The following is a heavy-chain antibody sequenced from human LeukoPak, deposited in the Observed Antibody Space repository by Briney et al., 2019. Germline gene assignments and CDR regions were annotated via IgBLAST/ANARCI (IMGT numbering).Heavy chain of an antibody. D-gene: IGHD5-12*01. CDR2: IYTSGST. V-gene: IGHV4-4*07. Sequence: SSETLSLTCTVSGGSISSYYWSWIRQPAGKGLEWIGRIYTSGSTNYNPSLKSRVIMSVDTSKNQFSLKLSSVTAADTAVYYCARWLPPTEYFQHWGQGTLVTVSS. CDR1: GGSISSYY. CDR3: ARWLPPTEYFQH. J-gene: IGHJ1*01.